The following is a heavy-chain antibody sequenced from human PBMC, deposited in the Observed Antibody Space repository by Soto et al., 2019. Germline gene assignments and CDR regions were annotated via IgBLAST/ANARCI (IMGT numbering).Heavy chain of an antibody. CDR1: GYSFVNHW. J-gene: IGHJ4*02. Sequence: PGESLKISCKGSGYSFVNHWIAWVRQMPGKGLEWMGIIYPDGSVTIYSPSFLGQVTISADKSISTAYLQWSSLEASDTAMYYCARPTYCGNTHCSPFDYWGQGTLVTVSS. CDR2: IYPDGSVT. D-gene: IGHD2-21*01. V-gene: IGHV5-51*01. CDR3: ARPTYCGNTHCSPFDY.